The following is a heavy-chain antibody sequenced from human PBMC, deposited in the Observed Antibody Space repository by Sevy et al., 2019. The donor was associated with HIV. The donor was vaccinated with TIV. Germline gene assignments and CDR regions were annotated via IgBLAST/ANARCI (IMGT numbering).Heavy chain of an antibody. J-gene: IGHJ4*02. CDR3: GGVVKVAGTRWYFDL. D-gene: IGHD6-19*01. CDR2: IYYSGSA. CDR1: GGSISTDTYY. Sequence: QSQTLSLTCTVSGGSISTDTYYWSWIRHHPKKGLEWIGYIYYSGSAYYNPSLKSRVTISVDTYKNQFSLNLNSVTAADTAIYYCGGVVKVAGTRWYFDLWGQGILVTVSS. V-gene: IGHV4-31*03.